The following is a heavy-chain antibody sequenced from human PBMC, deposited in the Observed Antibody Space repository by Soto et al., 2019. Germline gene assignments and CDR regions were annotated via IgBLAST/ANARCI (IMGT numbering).Heavy chain of an antibody. D-gene: IGHD3-9*01. CDR2: ISGSGGST. J-gene: IGHJ4*02. CDR3: AKAGLRYFDWLSYYFDY. CDR1: GFTFSSYA. V-gene: IGHV3-23*01. Sequence: GGSLILSCAASGFTFSSYAMSWVRQAPGKGLEWVSAISGSGGSTYYADSVKGRFTISRDNSKNTLYLQMNSLRAEDTAVYYCAKAGLRYFDWLSYYFDYWGQGTLVTVSS.